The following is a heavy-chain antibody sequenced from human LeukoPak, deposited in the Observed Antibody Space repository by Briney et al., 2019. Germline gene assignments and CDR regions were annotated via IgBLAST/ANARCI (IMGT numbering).Heavy chain of an antibody. CDR3: ARDPRGSEFSHFDS. J-gene: IGHJ4*02. CDR2: IKQDGSET. D-gene: IGHD3-10*01. CDR1: GFTFSSYY. V-gene: IGHV3-7*01. Sequence: GGSLRLSCAGFGFTFSSYYMSWVRQAPGKGLERVANIKQDGSETRYLDSVKGRFTIPRDNAKTSLYLQMNSLRAEDTAVYYCARDPRGSEFSHFDSWGQGTLVTVSS.